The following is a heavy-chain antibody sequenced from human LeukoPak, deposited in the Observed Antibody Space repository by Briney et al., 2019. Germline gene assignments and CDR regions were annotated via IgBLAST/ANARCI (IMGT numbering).Heavy chain of an antibody. J-gene: IGHJ4*02. CDR3: ARESGNSGLFDY. Sequence: PSETLSLTCTVSGGSISSYYWSWIRQPPGKGLEWIGYIYYSGSTNYNPSLKSRVTISVDTSKNQFSLKLSSVTAADTAVYYCARESGNSGLFDYWGQGTLVTVSS. V-gene: IGHV4-59*01. CDR1: GGSISSYY. CDR2: IYYSGST. D-gene: IGHD4-23*01.